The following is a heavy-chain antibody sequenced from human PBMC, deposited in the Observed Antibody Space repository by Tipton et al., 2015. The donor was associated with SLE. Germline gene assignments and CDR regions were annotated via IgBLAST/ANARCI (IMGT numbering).Heavy chain of an antibody. J-gene: IGHJ5*02. V-gene: IGHV3-7*01. CDR2: IKHDGGEK. D-gene: IGHD6-6*01. CDR1: GFTFSSYW. CDR3: VAEGGVISARPGIWCDP. Sequence: GSLRLSCAASGFTFSSYWMSWVRQAPGKGLEWVANIKHDGGEKYYVDSVKGRFTISRDNAKNSLYLQMKTLRAEDTAVYYCVAEGGVISARPGIWCDPWGQGTLVVVSS.